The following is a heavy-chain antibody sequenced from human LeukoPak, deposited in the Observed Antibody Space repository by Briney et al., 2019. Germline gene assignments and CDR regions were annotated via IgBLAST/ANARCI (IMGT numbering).Heavy chain of an antibody. J-gene: IGHJ1*01. Sequence: SETLSLTCAVSGGSISSSNWWSWVRQPPGKGLEWIGEIYHSGSTNYNPSLKSRVTISVDKPKNQFSLKLSSVTAADTAVYYCAIQGGSSWYGAEYFQHWGQGTLVTVSS. CDR1: GGSISSSNW. CDR2: IYHSGST. D-gene: IGHD6-13*01. V-gene: IGHV4-4*02. CDR3: AIQGGSSWYGAEYFQH.